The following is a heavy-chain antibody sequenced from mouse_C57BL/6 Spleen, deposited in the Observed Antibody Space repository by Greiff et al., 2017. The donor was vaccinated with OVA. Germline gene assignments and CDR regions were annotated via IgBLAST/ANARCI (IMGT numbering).Heavy chain of an antibody. CDR1: GYTFTSYW. CDR2: IDPSDSYT. V-gene: IGHV1-50*01. J-gene: IGHJ2*01. Sequence: QVQLQQPGAELVKPGASVKLSCKASGYTFTSYWTQWVKQRPGQGLEWIGEIDPSDSYTNYNQKFKGKATLTVDTSSSTAYMQLSSLTSEDSAVYYCARGGYGSNFDYWGQGTTLTVSS. D-gene: IGHD1-1*01. CDR3: ARGGYGSNFDY.